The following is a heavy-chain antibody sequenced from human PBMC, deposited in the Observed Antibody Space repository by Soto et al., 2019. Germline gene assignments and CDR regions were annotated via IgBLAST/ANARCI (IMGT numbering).Heavy chain of an antibody. D-gene: IGHD2-2*01. V-gene: IGHV3-33*01. CDR2: IWYDGSNK. Sequence: QVQLVESGGGVVQPGRSLRLSCAASGFTFSSYGMHWVRQAPGKGLEWVAVIWYDGSNKYYADSVKGRFTISRDNSKNTLYLQMNSLRAEDTAVYYCARDFLVPAENAFDIWGQGTMVTVSS. J-gene: IGHJ3*02. CDR3: ARDFLVPAENAFDI. CDR1: GFTFSSYG.